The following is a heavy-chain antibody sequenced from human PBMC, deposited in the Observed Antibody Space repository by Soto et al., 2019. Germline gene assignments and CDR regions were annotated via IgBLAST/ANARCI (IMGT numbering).Heavy chain of an antibody. CDR1: GFTFSSYA. Sequence: GGSLRLSCAASGFTFSSYAMSWVRQAPGKGLEWVSAIGGSGGSTYYADSVKGRFTISRDNSKNTLYLQMNSLRAEDTAVYYCAKGGVLLWFGESGPFDPWGQGT. J-gene: IGHJ5*02. CDR3: AKGGVLLWFGESGPFDP. D-gene: IGHD3-10*01. V-gene: IGHV3-23*01. CDR2: IGGSGGST.